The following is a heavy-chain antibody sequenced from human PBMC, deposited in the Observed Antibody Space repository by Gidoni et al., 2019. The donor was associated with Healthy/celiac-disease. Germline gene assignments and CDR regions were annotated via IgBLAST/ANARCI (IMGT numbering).Heavy chain of an antibody. CDR3: ARDRASSGWYGGDY. CDR1: GFTFSSYG. CDR2: ISYDGSNK. Sequence: QVQLVESGGGVVQPGRSLRLSCAASGFTFSSYGMHWVRQAPGKGLEWVAVISYDGSNKYYADSVKGRFTISRDNSKNTLYLQMNSLRAEDTAVYYCARDRASSGWYGGDYWGQGTLVTVSS. D-gene: IGHD6-19*01. J-gene: IGHJ4*02. V-gene: IGHV3-30*03.